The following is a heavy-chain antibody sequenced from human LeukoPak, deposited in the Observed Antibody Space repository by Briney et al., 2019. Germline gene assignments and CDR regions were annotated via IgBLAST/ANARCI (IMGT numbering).Heavy chain of an antibody. Sequence: ASVKVSCKACGGTFSNYAISWVGQAPGQGLEWMGWISAYNGNTNYAQKLQGRVTMTTDTSTSTAYMELRSLRSDDTAVYYCARDAVQLEHLVSFDPCGQGTLVTVSS. CDR1: GGTFSNYA. V-gene: IGHV1-18*01. J-gene: IGHJ5*02. CDR2: ISAYNGNT. D-gene: IGHD1-1*01. CDR3: ARDAVQLEHLVSFDP.